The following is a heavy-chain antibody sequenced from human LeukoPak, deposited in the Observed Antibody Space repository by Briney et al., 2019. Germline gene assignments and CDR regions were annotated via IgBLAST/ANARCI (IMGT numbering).Heavy chain of an antibody. CDR3: ARVKGFMRFLEWLLTHDAFDI. CDR2: IYTSGST. CDR1: GGSISSSTYY. D-gene: IGHD3-3*01. V-gene: IGHV4-39*07. J-gene: IGHJ3*02. Sequence: TSETLSLTCTVSGGSISSSTYYWGWIRQPPGKGLEWIGRIYTSGSTNYNPSLKSRVTMSVDTSKNQFSLKLSSVTAADTAVYYCARVKGFMRFLEWLLTHDAFDIWGQGTMVTVSS.